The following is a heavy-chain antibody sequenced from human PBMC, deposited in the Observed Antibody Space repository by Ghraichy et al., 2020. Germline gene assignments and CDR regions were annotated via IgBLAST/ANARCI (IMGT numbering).Heavy chain of an antibody. V-gene: IGHV4-59*01. D-gene: IGHD3-22*01. CDR2: IYYSGST. J-gene: IGHJ6*02. CDR3: ARVGQTSYDSSGYWYYYYYGMDV. Sequence: SETLSLTCTVSGGSISSYYWSWIRQPPGKGLEWIGYIYYSGSTNYNPSLKSRVTISVDTSKNQFSLKLSSVTAADTAVYYCARVGQTSYDSSGYWYYYYYGMDVCGQGTTVTVSS. CDR1: GGSISSYY.